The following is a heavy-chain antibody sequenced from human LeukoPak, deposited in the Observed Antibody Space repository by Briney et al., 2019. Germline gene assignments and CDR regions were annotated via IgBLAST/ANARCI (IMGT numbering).Heavy chain of an antibody. CDR2: ILYDGTNQ. V-gene: IGHV3-30-3*01. J-gene: IGHJ4*02. Sequence: GGSLRLSCAASGFSFSTYAMHWVRQAPGKGLEWVAVILYDGTNQYYADSVKGRFTISRDNSRNTLYLQMNSLKVEDTAGYYCARDFRDYRDYVAYFDSWGQGTLVTVSS. CDR3: ARDFRDYRDYVAYFDS. CDR1: GFSFSTYA. D-gene: IGHD4-17*01.